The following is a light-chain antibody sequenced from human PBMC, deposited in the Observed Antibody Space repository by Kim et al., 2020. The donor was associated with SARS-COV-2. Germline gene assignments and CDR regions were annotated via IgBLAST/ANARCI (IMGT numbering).Light chain of an antibody. CDR3: SSYSRSSTLV. V-gene: IGLV2-14*04. CDR1: SSDVGDYNY. Sequence: QSITISCTGTSSDVGDYNYVSWYQQYPGKAPRLLIYDVTNRPSGLSNRFSGSKSGNTASLTISGLQAEDEADYYCSSYSRSSTLVFGGGTQLTVL. J-gene: IGLJ2*01. CDR2: DVT.